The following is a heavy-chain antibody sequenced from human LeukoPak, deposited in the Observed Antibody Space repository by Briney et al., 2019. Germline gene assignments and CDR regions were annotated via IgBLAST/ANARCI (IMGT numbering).Heavy chain of an antibody. D-gene: IGHD2-2*01. J-gene: IGHJ3*02. CDR3: ARGSLGSTKAFDI. CDR2: IIPIFGTA. V-gene: IGHV1-69*05. CDR1: GGTFSSYA. Sequence: SVKVSCKASGGTFSSYAISWVRQAPGQGLEWMGGIIPIFGTANYAQKFQGRVTITTDESTSTAYMELSSLRSEVRAVYYCARGSLGSTKAFDIWGQGTMVTVSS.